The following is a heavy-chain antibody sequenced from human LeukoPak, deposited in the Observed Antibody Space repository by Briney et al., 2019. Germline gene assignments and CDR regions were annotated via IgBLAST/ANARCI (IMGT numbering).Heavy chain of an antibody. V-gene: IGHV4-34*01. Sequence: SETLSLTCAVYGGCFSGYYWSWIRQPPGKGLEWIGEINHSGSTNYNPSLKSRVTISVDTSKNQFSLKLSSVTAADTAVYYCARVGGRLIDYWGQGTLVTVSS. J-gene: IGHJ4*02. CDR2: INHSGST. D-gene: IGHD2-8*01. CDR3: ARVGGRLIDY. CDR1: GGCFSGYY.